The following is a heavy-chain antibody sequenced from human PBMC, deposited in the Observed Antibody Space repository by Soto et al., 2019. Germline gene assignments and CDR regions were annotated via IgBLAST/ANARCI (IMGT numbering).Heavy chain of an antibody. CDR2: IAYDGNNK. J-gene: IGHJ5*01. CDR1: GFTFSNYG. D-gene: IGHD1-1*01. Sequence: QVQLVESGGGVVQPGRSLRLSCAASGFTFSNYGMHWVRQAPGKGLEWVTLIAYDGNNKHYADSVKGRFTISRDNSKNTLYLQMDSLRDEDTAMYYCAKDLYRFRQVVAAVGGTQVDSCGQGDMVIVSS. V-gene: IGHV3-30*18. CDR3: AKDLYRFRQVVAAVGGTQVDS.